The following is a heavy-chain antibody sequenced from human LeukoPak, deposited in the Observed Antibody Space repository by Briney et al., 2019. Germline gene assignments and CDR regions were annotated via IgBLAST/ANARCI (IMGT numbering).Heavy chain of an antibody. Sequence: NPSETLSLTCTVSGGSISSYYWSWIRQPPGKGLEWIGYIYYSGSTNYNPSLKSRVTISVDTSKNQFSLKLSSVTAADTAVYYCASYYGDYYYFDYWGQGTLVTVSS. V-gene: IGHV4-59*08. J-gene: IGHJ4*02. CDR3: ASYYGDYYYFDY. CDR1: GGSISSYY. CDR2: IYYSGST. D-gene: IGHD4-17*01.